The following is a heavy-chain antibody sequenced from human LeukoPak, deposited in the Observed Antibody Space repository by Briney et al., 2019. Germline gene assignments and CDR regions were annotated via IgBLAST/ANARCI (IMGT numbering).Heavy chain of an antibody. CDR3: ARHSIDSNSSAYDI. CDR2: MYHSGST. V-gene: IGHV4-38-2*02. Sequence: PSETLSLTCSVSRYSISSGYYWGWIRQPPGKGLEWIGSMYHSGSTYYNPSLKSRVTISVDTSKNQFSLKLSSVTAADTAVYYCARHSIDSNSSAYDIWGQGTMVTVSS. D-gene: IGHD4-11*01. CDR1: RYSISSGYY. J-gene: IGHJ3*02.